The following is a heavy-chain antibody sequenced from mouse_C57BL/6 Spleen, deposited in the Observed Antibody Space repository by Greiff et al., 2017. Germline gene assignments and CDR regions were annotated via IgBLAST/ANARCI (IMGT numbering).Heavy chain of an antibody. Sequence: QVQLKQSGPELVKPGASVKISCKASGYAFSSSWMNWVKQRPGKGLEWIGRIYPGDGDTNYNGKFKGKATLTADKSSSTAYMQLRSLTSEDSAVYFCARRFYYYGSCDGDYFDYWGQGTTLTVSS. CDR2: IYPGDGDT. CDR3: ARRFYYYGSCDGDYFDY. V-gene: IGHV1-82*01. D-gene: IGHD1-1*01. CDR1: GYAFSSSW. J-gene: IGHJ2*01.